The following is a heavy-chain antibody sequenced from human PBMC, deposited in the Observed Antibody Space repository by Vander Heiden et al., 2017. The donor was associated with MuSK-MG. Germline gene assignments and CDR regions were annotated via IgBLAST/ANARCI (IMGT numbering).Heavy chain of an antibody. CDR3: ARGSPLGGSGSHIGTWGGFDI. D-gene: IGHD3-10*01. Sequence: QVQLVQSGAEVKKPGASVKVPCKASGYTFTSYDFNWVRQATGQGLEWMGWMNPNSGNTGYAQKFQGRVTMTRNTSITTAYMELSSLRSEDTAVYYCARGSPLGGSGSHIGTWGGFDIWGQGTMVTVSS. V-gene: IGHV1-8*01. CDR2: MNPNSGNT. CDR1: GYTFTSYD. J-gene: IGHJ3*02.